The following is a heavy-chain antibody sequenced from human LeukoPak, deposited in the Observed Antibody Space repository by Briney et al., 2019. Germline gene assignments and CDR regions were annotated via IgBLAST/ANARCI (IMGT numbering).Heavy chain of an antibody. CDR1: GFSFNTYA. J-gene: IGHJ4*02. D-gene: IGHD3-22*01. CDR2: ISYDGSNK. Sequence: PGRSLRLSCAASGFSFNTYAVHWVRQAPGKGLEWVALISYDGSNKYYADSVKGRFTISRDNSRNTLYLQMNSLRTEDTAVYYCARDSYETSGYYYWGQGTLVTVSS. CDR3: ARDSYETSGYYY. V-gene: IGHV3-30-3*01.